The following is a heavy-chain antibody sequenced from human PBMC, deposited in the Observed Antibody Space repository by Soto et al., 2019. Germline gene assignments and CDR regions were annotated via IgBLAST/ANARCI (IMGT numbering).Heavy chain of an antibody. CDR1: GFTFSSYA. Sequence: EVQLLESGGGLGQPGGSLRLSCAASGFTFSSYAMSWVRQAPGKGLEWVSAISGSGGSTYYADSVKGRFTISRDNSKNTLYLQMNSLRAEDTAVYYCAKDQRAGTDYDYWGQGTLVTVSS. CDR2: ISGSGGST. D-gene: IGHD6-19*01. V-gene: IGHV3-23*01. J-gene: IGHJ4*02. CDR3: AKDQRAGTDYDY.